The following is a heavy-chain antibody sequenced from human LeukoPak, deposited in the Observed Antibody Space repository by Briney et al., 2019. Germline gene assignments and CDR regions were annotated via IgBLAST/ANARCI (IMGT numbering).Heavy chain of an antibody. CDR3: ARERRYCSSTSCYTYAFDI. J-gene: IGHJ3*02. Sequence: ASVKVSCKASGYTFTGYYMHWVRQAPGQGLEWMGWINPSSGGTNYAQKFQGRVTMTRDTSISTAYMELSRLRSDDTAVYYCARERRYCSSTSCYTYAFDIWGQGTMVTVSS. CDR1: GYTFTGYY. D-gene: IGHD2-2*02. CDR2: INPSSGGT. V-gene: IGHV1-2*02.